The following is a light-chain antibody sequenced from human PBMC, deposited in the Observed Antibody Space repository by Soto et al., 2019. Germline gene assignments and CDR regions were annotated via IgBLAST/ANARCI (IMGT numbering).Light chain of an antibody. J-gene: IGKJ1*01. V-gene: IGKV1-5*03. Sequence: DIQMTQSPSTLSASVGDRVTISCRASQTISNWLAWYQQKPGKAPNLLIYGVSNLASGVPSRFSGTGSGTEFTLTIRSLRPDDFATYYCQHYGGYSWTFGHGTKVEIK. CDR1: QTISNW. CDR3: QHYGGYSWT. CDR2: GVS.